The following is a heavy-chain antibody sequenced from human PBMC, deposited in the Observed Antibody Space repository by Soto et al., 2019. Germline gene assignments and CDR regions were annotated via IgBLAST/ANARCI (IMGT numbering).Heavy chain of an antibody. CDR1: GFTFSSYW. CDR3: ASGVAYSSSSPLGF. J-gene: IGHJ4*02. Sequence: EVQLVESGGGLVQPGGSLRLSCAASGFTFSSYWMSWVRQAPGKGLAWVANIKQDGSEKYYVDSVKGRFTISRDNAKNSLYLQMNSLRAEDTAVYYCASGVAYSSSSPLGFWGQGTLVTVSS. V-gene: IGHV3-7*05. CDR2: IKQDGSEK. D-gene: IGHD6-6*01.